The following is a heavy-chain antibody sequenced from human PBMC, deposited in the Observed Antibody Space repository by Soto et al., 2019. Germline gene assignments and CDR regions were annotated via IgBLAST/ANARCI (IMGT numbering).Heavy chain of an antibody. CDR1: GGSISSYY. CDR2: IYYSGST. J-gene: IGHJ4*02. Sequence: SETLSLTCTVSGGSISSYYWSWIRQPPGKGLEWIGYIYYSGSTNYNPSLKSRVTISVDTSKNQFSLKLSSVTAADTAVYYCARHNVATDIDYWGQGTLVTVSS. D-gene: IGHD5-12*01. V-gene: IGHV4-59*08. CDR3: ARHNVATDIDY.